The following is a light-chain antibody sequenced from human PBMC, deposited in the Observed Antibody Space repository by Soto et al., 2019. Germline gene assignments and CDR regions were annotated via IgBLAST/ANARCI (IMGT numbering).Light chain of an antibody. CDR3: QQSYSTL. CDR1: QSLRSY. J-gene: IGKJ1*01. CDR2: VAS. V-gene: IGKV1-39*01. Sequence: DIPMTPSPSSLSAPVGNRGTITCRASQSLRSYFNWYQQKPGQAPKLLIYVASSLPSAVPSRFSGSGSVTDFTLTISSLQPEEFATYDGQQSYSTLFGQGHKVDIK.